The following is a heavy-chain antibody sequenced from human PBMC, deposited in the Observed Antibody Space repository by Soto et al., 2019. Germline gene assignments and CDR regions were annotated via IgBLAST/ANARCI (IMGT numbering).Heavy chain of an antibody. V-gene: IGHV1-18*01. Sequence: ASVKVSCKASGYTFTSYGITWVRQAPGQGLEWMGWISAYNGNTNYAQKLQGRVTMTTDTSTSTAYMELRSLRSDDTAVYYCARLDYDILNGYYPLTFEDCRQGNLLTDSS. D-gene: IGHD3-9*01. J-gene: IGHJ4*02. CDR2: ISAYNGNT. CDR1: GYTFTSYG. CDR3: ARLDYDILNGYYPLTFED.